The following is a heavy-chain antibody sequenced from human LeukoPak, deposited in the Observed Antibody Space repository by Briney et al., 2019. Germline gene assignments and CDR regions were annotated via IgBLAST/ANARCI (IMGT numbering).Heavy chain of an antibody. CDR2: IYYSGST. CDR1: GGSISSSSYY. CDR3: ARDPSPRDGYRLFDY. D-gene: IGHD5-24*01. V-gene: IGHV4-61*01. J-gene: IGHJ4*02. Sequence: SETLSLTCTVSGGSISSSSYYWGWIRQPPGKGLEWIGYIYYSGSTNYNPSLKSRVTISVDTSRNQFSLRLSSVTAADTAVYYCARDPSPRDGYRLFDYWGQGTLVTVSS.